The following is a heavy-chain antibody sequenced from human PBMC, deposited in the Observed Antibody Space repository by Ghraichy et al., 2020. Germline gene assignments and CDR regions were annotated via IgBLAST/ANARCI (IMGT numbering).Heavy chain of an antibody. CDR1: GFTFSSYA. CDR2: ISGSGGTT. CDR3: AKMDDFWSGYSPSYYYYMDV. Sequence: GGSLRLSCAASGFTFSSYAMSWVRQAPGKGLEWVSAISGSGGTTYYADSVKGRFAISRDNSKNTLYLQMNSLRAEDTAVYYCAKMDDFWSGYSPSYYYYMDVWGKGTTVTVSS. J-gene: IGHJ6*03. D-gene: IGHD3-3*01. V-gene: IGHV3-23*01.